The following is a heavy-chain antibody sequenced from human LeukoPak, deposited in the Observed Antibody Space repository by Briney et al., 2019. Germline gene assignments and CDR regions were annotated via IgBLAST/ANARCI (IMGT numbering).Heavy chain of an antibody. J-gene: IGHJ4*02. CDR2: IKSKTDGGTI. D-gene: IGHD1-26*01. Sequence: GGSLTLFCVVSGFTFSNAEMNWVRQAPGKGLEWVGRIKSKTDGGTIDYAAPVKGRFTISRDDSEDTLLLQMNSLKTEDTAVYYCTTVLRWVAEFDYWDQGTLVTVSS. CDR1: GFTFSNAE. CDR3: TTVLRWVAEFDY. V-gene: IGHV3-15*01.